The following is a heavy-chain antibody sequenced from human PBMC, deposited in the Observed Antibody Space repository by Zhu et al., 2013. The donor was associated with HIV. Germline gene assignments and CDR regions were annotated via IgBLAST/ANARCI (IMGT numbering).Heavy chain of an antibody. CDR3: AKVVPLTRGWYGHFDF. J-gene: IGHJ4*02. Sequence: QVLLVQSGADVKRPGASLNVSCKASGYSFTGYYIHWVRQVPGQGPEWMGWINPKSGATIYARKFQGRVTMTRDTSISTAFMDLTNLRSEDTAVYFCAKVVPLTRGWYGHFDFWAQGTLVTVAS. D-gene: IGHD6-19*01. CDR2: INPKSGAT. CDR1: GYSFTGYY. V-gene: IGHV1-2*02.